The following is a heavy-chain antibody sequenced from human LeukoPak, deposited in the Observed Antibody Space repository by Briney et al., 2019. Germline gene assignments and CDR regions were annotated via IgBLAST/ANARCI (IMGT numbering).Heavy chain of an antibody. V-gene: IGHV4-59*12. CDR2: IYYSGST. CDR1: GGSISSYY. Sequence: PSETLSLTCTVSGGSISSYYWSWIRQPPGKGLEWIGYIYYSGSTNYNPSVKSRVTISVDTSKNQFSLKLSSVTPADTAVYYCARSPSRPTVTKLDYWGQGTLVTVSS. J-gene: IGHJ4*02. D-gene: IGHD4-17*01. CDR3: ARSPSRPTVTKLDY.